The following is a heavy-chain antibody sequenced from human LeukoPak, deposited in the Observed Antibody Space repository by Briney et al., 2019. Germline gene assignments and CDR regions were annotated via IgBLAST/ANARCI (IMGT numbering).Heavy chain of an antibody. CDR3: ARDHNWGPDY. CDR1: GYSFTDHY. Sequence: ASVKVSCLASGYSFTDHYLDWLGPAPGQGLEWMAWIHPKTGVTNYAERFQGRLSLTRDTSISTLYMELNSLTSDDTAVYYCARDHNWGPDYWGQGTLVSVSS. J-gene: IGHJ4*02. D-gene: IGHD7-27*01. V-gene: IGHV1-2*02. CDR2: IHPKTGVT.